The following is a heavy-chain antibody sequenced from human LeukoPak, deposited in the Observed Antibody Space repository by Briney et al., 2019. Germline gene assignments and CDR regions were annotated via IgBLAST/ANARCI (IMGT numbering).Heavy chain of an antibody. CDR1: GFTSSIIG. Sequence: GGSLRLSCAAPGFTSSIIGMHGVGQAPARGRDWVAVMSYDGSNKYYADSVKGRFTISRDNSKNTLYLQMNSLRTEDTAVYYCANSHTSSWYYCNHWGQGTLVTVSS. J-gene: IGHJ4*02. CDR2: MSYDGSNK. V-gene: IGHV3-30*18. CDR3: ANSHTSSWYYCNH. D-gene: IGHD6-13*01.